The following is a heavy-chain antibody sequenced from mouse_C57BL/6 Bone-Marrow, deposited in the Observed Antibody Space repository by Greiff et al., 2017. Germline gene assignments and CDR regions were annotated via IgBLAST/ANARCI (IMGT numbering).Heavy chain of an antibody. CDR3: ARQLRLHYYAMDY. Sequence: VQLVESGAELVRPGTSVKVSCKASGYAFTNYLIEWVKQRPGQGLEWIGVINPGSGGTNYNEKFKGKATLTADKSSSTAYMQLSSLTSEDSAVYFCARQLRLHYYAMDYWGQGTSVTVSS. CDR1: GYAFTNYL. J-gene: IGHJ4*01. D-gene: IGHD3-2*02. CDR2: INPGSGGT. V-gene: IGHV1-54*01.